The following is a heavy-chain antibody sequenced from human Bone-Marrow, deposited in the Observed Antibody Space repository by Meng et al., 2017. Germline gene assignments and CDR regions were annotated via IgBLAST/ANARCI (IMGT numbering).Heavy chain of an antibody. CDR2: INHSGST. D-gene: IGHD5-24*01. CDR1: GGSFSGNY. J-gene: IGHJ4*02. V-gene: IGHV4-34*01. CDR3: AGGLSGGYNGN. Sequence: GSLRLSCAVYGGSFSGNYWSWIRQPPGKGLEWIGEINHSGSTNYNPSLKSRVTISVDTSKNQFSLKLSSVTAADTAVYYCAGGLSGGYNGNWGQGTLVTVSS.